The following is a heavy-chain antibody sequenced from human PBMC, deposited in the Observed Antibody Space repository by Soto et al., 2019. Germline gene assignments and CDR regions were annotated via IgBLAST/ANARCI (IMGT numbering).Heavy chain of an antibody. Sequence: EVQLLESGGGLVQPGGSLKLSCAASEFTFSSYAMSWVRQAPGKGLEWVSGISGTGRVTNYAESVKGRFTISRDNPKNTLYRQLNSRRAEDTGVTYCAEDDHYDIVTGSECFHRWGQGTLVTVSS. CDR3: AEDDHYDIVTGSECFHR. D-gene: IGHD3-9*01. CDR1: EFTFSSYA. CDR2: ISGTGRVT. J-gene: IGHJ1*01. V-gene: IGHV3-23*01.